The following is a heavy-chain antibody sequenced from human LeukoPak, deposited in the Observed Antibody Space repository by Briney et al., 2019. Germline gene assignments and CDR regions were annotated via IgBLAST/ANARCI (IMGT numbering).Heavy chain of an antibody. D-gene: IGHD3-3*01. CDR2: IYPGVSDT. Sequence: GESMKISCKGSGYSFTSYWIGWVRQMPGKRLEWMGIIYPGVSDTRYSPSFQGQVTISADKSINTAYLQWCSLKASDTAMYYCARADVGVVIIPFDYWGQGTLVTVSS. CDR1: GYSFTSYW. V-gene: IGHV5-51*01. CDR3: ARADVGVVIIPFDY. J-gene: IGHJ4*02.